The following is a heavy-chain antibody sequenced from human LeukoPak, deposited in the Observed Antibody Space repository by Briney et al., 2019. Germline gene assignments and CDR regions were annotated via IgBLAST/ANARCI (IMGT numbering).Heavy chain of an antibody. CDR1: GGSINTGDYY. CDR2: VYYSGST. D-gene: IGHD6-13*01. J-gene: IGHJ6*02. CDR3: VRDSAAAGPNYAMDV. Sequence: SETLSLTCSVSGGSINTGDYYWSWVRQSPGKGLEWIGFVYYSGSTYYNPSLKSRITIAVDTSRNQFSLRLSSVTAADTAVYFCVRDSAAAGPNYAMDVWGQGTTVTVSS. V-gene: IGHV4-30-4*01.